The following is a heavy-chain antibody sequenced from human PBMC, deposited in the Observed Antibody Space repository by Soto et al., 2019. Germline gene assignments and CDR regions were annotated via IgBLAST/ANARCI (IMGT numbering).Heavy chain of an antibody. CDR1: GYTFTSHG. J-gene: IGHJ1*01. V-gene: IGHV1-18*01. Sequence: QVQLVQSGAEVKKPGASVKVSCKASGYTFTSHGISWVRQAPGQGLEWMGRISTYNGNTNNAQKLQGRVTMTTDTAASIGYMELRRLRSDATAAYYCACDSGGWLVSDWGQGTLVTVSS. CDR2: ISTYNGNT. CDR3: ACDSGGWLVSD. D-gene: IGHD6-19*01.